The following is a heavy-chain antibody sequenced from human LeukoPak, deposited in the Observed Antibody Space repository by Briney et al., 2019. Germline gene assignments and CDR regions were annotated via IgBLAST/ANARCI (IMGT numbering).Heavy chain of an antibody. CDR3: ARVNANYDYVWGSYRVDY. CDR2: IYHSGST. V-gene: IGHV4-38-2*02. D-gene: IGHD3-16*02. J-gene: IGHJ4*02. Sequence: SETLSLTCTVSGGSISSYYWSWIRQPPGKGLEWIGSIYHSGSTYYNPSLKSRVTISVDTSKNQFSLKLSSVTAADTAVYYCARVNANYDYVWGSYRVDYWGQGTLVTVSS. CDR1: GGSISSYY.